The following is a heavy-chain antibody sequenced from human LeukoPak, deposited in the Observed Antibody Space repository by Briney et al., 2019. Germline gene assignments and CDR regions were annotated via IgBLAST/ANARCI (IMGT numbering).Heavy chain of an antibody. V-gene: IGHV3-30*02. CDR1: GFTFSSYG. CDR3: AKDPCSGGSCYSDFDY. Sequence: PGGSLRLSCAASGFTFSSYGMHWVRQAPGKGLEWVAFTRYDGSNKYYADSVKGRFTISRDNSKNTLYLQMNSLRAEDTAVYYCAKDPCSGGSCYSDFDYWGQGTLVTVSS. CDR2: TRYDGSNK. J-gene: IGHJ4*02. D-gene: IGHD2-15*01.